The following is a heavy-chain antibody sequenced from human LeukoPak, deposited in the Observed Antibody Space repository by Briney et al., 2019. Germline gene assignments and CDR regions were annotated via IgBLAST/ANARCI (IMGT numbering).Heavy chain of an antibody. CDR1: GFTFSNYA. J-gene: IGHJ5*01. CDR2: IRPNAGSR. V-gene: IGHV3-23*01. Sequence: PGGSLRLSCGASGFTFSNYAMSWVRQGPGKGPDWVAIISPGAIRPNAGSRYYAYSVKGRFTISRDNSQNTLYLQMDSLRAEDTAVYYCATGDKTTGWNSWGHGTLVTVSP. D-gene: IGHD6-19*01. CDR3: ATGDKTTGWNS.